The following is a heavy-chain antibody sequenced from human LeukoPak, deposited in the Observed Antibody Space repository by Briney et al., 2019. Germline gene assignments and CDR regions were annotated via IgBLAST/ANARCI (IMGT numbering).Heavy chain of an antibody. V-gene: IGHV4-31*03. CDR3: ARDFGHYYDSSGYYQLFDY. D-gene: IGHD3-22*01. J-gene: IGHJ4*02. CDR2: IYYSGST. CDR1: GGSISSGGYY. Sequence: TSQTLSLTCTVSGGSISSGGYYWSWIRQHPGKGLEWIGYIYYSGSTYYNPSLKSRVTISVDTSKNQFSLKLSSVTAADTAVYYCARDFGHYYDSSGYYQLFDYWGQGTLVTVSS.